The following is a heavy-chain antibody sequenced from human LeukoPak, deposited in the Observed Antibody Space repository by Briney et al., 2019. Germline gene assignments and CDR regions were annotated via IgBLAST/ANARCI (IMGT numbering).Heavy chain of an antibody. CDR1: GYTFTGYY. CDR2: ISAYNGNT. Sequence: ASVKVSCKASGYTFTGYYMHWVRQAPGQGLEWMGWISAYNGNTNYAQKLQGRVTMTTDTSTSTAYMELRSLRSDDTAVYYCARAPGASMNWFDPWGQGTLVTVSS. J-gene: IGHJ5*02. CDR3: ARAPGASMNWFDP. D-gene: IGHD2/OR15-2a*01. V-gene: IGHV1-18*04.